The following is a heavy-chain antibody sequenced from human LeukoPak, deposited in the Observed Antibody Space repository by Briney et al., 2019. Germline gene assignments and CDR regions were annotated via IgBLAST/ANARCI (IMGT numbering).Heavy chain of an antibody. CDR1: GLTFSSYA. Sequence: GGSLRLSCAASGLTFSSYAMSWVRQAPGKGLEWVSAISGSGGSTYYADSVKGRFTISRDNSKNTLYLQMSSLRAEDTAVYYCAKDMTLRYYYDSSVLDYWGQGTLVTVSS. J-gene: IGHJ4*02. V-gene: IGHV3-23*01. D-gene: IGHD3-22*01. CDR2: ISGSGGST. CDR3: AKDMTLRYYYDSSVLDY.